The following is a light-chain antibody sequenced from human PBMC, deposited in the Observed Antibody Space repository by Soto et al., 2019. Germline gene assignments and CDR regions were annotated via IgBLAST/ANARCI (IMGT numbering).Light chain of an antibody. CDR1: QSVSSY. V-gene: IGKV3-11*01. CDR2: NAP. J-gene: IGKJ4*01. Sequence: EIVLTQSPATLSLSPGERATLSCRASQSVSSYLAWYQQKPGQAPRLLIYNAPNRATGIPARFSGSGSGTDFTLTISSLEPEDFAAYYCQLGLTFGGGTKVEIK. CDR3: QLGLT.